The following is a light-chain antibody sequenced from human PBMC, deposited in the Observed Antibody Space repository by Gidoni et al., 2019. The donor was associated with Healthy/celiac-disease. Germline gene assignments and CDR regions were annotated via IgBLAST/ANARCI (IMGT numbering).Light chain of an antibody. CDR1: SSDVGGYNY. J-gene: IGLJ1*01. V-gene: IGLV2-14*01. CDR2: EVS. CDR3: SSYTSSSTRV. Sequence: QPALTQPASVSGSPGQSITISCTGTSSDVGGYNYVSWYQQHPGKAPKLMIYEVSNRPSGVSNRFSGSKSGNTASLTISGLQAEDEADYYCSSYTSSSTRVFGTGTKVTV.